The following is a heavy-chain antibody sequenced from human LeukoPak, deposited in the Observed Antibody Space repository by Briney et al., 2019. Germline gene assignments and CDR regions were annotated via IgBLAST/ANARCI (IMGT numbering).Heavy chain of an antibody. CDR3: ARVAFKYSSTNWFFDL. CDR2: INHSGST. V-gene: IGHV4-34*01. CDR1: GGSFSGYY. J-gene: IGHJ2*01. Sequence: KSSETLSLTCAVYGGSFSGYYWSWIRQPPGKGLEWIGEINHSGSTNYNPSLKSRVTISVDTSKNQFSLNLNSVTAADTAVYYCARVAFKYSSTNWFFDLWGRGTLVTVSS. D-gene: IGHD6-13*01.